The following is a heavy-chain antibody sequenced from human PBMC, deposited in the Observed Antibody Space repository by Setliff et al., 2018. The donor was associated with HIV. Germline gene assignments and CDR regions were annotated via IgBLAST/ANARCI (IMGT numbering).Heavy chain of an antibody. CDR3: ARETYYYDNPQYYYYYMDV. Sequence: PSETLSLTCTVSGGSISTSNWWGWIRQTPGKGLEWIGYIYYSGSTNYNPSLKSRVTTSVDTPKNQFSLKLRSVTAADTAVYYCARETYYYDNPQYYYYYMDVWGKGTTVTVSS. V-gene: IGHV4-28*03. CDR2: IYYSGST. D-gene: IGHD3-22*01. CDR1: GGSISTSNW. J-gene: IGHJ6*03.